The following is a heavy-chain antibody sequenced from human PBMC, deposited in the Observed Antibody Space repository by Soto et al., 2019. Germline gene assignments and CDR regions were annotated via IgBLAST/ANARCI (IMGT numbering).Heavy chain of an antibody. V-gene: IGHV3-23*01. CDR3: AKDPEKVTVIVPAAIDY. Sequence: LRLSCAASGFTFSSYAMSWVRQAPGKGLEWVSAISGSGCSTYYADSVKGRFTISRDNSKNTLYLQMNSLRAEDPAGYYCAKDPEKVTVIVPAAIDYWGQGTLVTVSS. CDR1: GFTFSSYA. J-gene: IGHJ4*02. CDR2: ISGSGCST. D-gene: IGHD2-2*01.